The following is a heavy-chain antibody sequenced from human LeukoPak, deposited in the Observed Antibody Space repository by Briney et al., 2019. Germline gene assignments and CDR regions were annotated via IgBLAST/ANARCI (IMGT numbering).Heavy chain of an antibody. CDR3: ARGERLGPDF. Sequence: SETLSLTCTVSGDSIIGYCWSWIRQPPGKGLEWIGYIHYSGSTNYNPSLQSRVTISVDTSRSHFSLKLSSATAADMAVYYCARGERLGPDFWGQGTLVTVSS. CDR1: GDSIIGYC. J-gene: IGHJ4*02. CDR2: IHYSGST. V-gene: IGHV4-59*01. D-gene: IGHD1-1*01.